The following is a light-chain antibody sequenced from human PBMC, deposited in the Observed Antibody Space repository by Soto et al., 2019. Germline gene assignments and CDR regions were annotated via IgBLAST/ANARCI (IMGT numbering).Light chain of an antibody. CDR3: QQSYSTPQT. V-gene: IGKV1-39*01. CDR2: TAS. CDR1: QSISSY. J-gene: IGKJ1*01. Sequence: DIQMTQSPSSLSASVGDRVTITCRASQSISSYLNWYQQKPGRAPKLLINTASSLQSGVPSRFSGSGSGTDFTLTISSLQPEDFATYYCQQSYSTPQTFGQGTKVDI.